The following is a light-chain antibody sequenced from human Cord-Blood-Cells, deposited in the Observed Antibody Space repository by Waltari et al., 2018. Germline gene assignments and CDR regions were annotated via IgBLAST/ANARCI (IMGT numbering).Light chain of an antibody. Sequence: DIVMTPAADSLAVSLGERCTSNCKSSQSVLYSSNNKNYLAWYQQKPGQPPKLLIYWASTRESGVPHRFSGSGSGTDFTLTISSLQAEDVAVYYCQQYYSTWTFGQGP. CDR3: QQYYSTWT. V-gene: IGKV4-1*01. CDR2: WAS. CDR1: QSVLYSSNNKNY. J-gene: IGKJ1*01.